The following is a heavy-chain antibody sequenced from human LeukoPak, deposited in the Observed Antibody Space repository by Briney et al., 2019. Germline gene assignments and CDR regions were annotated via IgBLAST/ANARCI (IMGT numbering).Heavy chain of an antibody. CDR2: ISGSGGST. D-gene: IGHD4-4*01. CDR1: GFTFSSYA. V-gene: IGHV3-23*01. Sequence: GGSLRLSCAASGFTFSSYAMSWVRQAPGKGLEWVSAISGSGGSTYYADSVKGRFTISRDNSKNTLYLQMNSLRAKDTAVYYCAKGGTVTNKQQKYYYYYYGMDVWGQGTTVTVSS. J-gene: IGHJ6*02. CDR3: AKGGTVTNKQQKYYYYYYGMDV.